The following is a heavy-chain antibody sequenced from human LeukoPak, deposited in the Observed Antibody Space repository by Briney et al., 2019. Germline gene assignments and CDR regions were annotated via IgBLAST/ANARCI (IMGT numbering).Heavy chain of an antibody. V-gene: IGHV3-64*01. D-gene: IGHD3-22*01. CDR2: ISSNGGST. J-gene: IGHJ5*02. CDR1: GFTFSSYA. Sequence: GGSLRLSCAASGFTFSSYAMHWVRQAPGKGLEYVSAISSNGGSTYYANSVKGRFTISRDNSKNTLYLQMNSLRAEDTAVYYCAKGDSSGYYYGWFDPWGQGTLVTVSS. CDR3: AKGDSSGYYYGWFDP.